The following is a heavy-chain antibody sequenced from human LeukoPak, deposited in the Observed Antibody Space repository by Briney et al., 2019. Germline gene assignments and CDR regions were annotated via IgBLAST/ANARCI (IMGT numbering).Heavy chain of an antibody. CDR1: GITLSNYG. CDR2: ISDSGGST. J-gene: IGHJ4*02. Sequence: GGSLRLSYAVSGITLSNYGMSWVRQAPGKGLEWVAGISDSGGSTNYADSVKGRFTISRVNPKNTLYLQMNSLRAEDTAVYFCAKRGVVIRVILVGFHKEAYYFDSWGQGALVTVSS. D-gene: IGHD3-22*01. CDR3: AKRGVVIRVILVGFHKEAYYFDS. V-gene: IGHV3-23*01.